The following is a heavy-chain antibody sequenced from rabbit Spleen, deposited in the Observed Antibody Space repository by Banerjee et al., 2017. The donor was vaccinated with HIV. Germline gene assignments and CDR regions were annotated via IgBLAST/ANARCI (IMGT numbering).Heavy chain of an antibody. CDR1: GIVFSSYGA. Sequence: QSLEVYGGDLVKHAASLPITCNASGIVFSSYGAIWFGQAPGKGMEWMGYIDPIFHVTTYANWENGRFSISRKNTQNTVYLQLNSLTAADTATYCGARELDGVSGWKLGWWGPGTLVTVS. J-gene: IGHJ6*01. D-gene: IGHD1-1*01. CDR2: IDPIFHVT. CDR3: ARELDGVSGWKLGW. V-gene: IGHV1S43*01.